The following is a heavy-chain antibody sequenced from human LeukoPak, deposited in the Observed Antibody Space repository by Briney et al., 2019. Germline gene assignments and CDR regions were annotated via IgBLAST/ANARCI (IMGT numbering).Heavy chain of an antibody. J-gene: IGHJ5*02. CDR3: ARATWGFFWFDP. CDR2: IYASGST. CDR1: GGSISTYY. Sequence: SETLSLTCTVSGGSISTYYWSWIRQPPGKGLEWIGYIYASGSTNYNPSLMSRVTISVDTSKNQFSLRLSSVADADTAVYFCARATWGFFWFDPWGQGSLVTVSS. D-gene: IGHD7-27*01. V-gene: IGHV4-59*01.